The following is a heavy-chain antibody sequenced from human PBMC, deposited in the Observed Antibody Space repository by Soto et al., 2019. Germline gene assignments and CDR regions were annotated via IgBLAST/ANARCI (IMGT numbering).Heavy chain of an antibody. Sequence: QVQLVQSGTEVKKPGASVKVSCKTSEYSFGDYYLHWVRQAPEQGLEWMGWINLNDGGTNSPRKSQGRLAMTRDKSITTVYMELSRLRSDDTAVYFCVRDAPSHQSIFDLWGPGTLVTVSS. CDR1: EYSFGDYY. CDR2: INLNDGGT. CDR3: VRDAPSHQSIFDL. D-gene: IGHD3-10*01. V-gene: IGHV1-2*02. J-gene: IGHJ4*02.